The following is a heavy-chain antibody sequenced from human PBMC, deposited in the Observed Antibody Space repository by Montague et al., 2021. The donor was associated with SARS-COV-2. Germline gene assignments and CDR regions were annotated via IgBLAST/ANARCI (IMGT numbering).Heavy chain of an antibody. Sequence: SETLSLTCTVYYGSFSGYYWSWIRQAPGKGLEWIGEINQSGTTXXXPSXXXRVTMSVDTSKNQFSLNLTSVSAADTAVYYCARGGSFCFDDVCYLPRSGFDSWGQGTLVTVSS. CDR2: INQSGTT. CDR3: ARGGSFCFDDVCYLPRSGFDS. D-gene: IGHD2-8*01. J-gene: IGHJ5*01. V-gene: IGHV4-34*01. CDR1: YGSFSGYY.